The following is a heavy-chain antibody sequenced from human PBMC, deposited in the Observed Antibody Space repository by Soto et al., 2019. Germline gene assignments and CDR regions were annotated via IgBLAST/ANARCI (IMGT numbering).Heavy chain of an antibody. CDR1: RNIVTTYW. CDR3: DRRYKEKGRSDP. CDR2: IYPGHSDT. Sequence: GESLKSSEKASRNIVTTYWDGWVRQMPGKGLEWMGIIYPGHSDTKYSPSFQGQPTFSADKSISTAYLQWSSLKASDTAMYYCDRRYKEKGRSDPWGEETL. V-gene: IGHV5-51*01. J-gene: IGHJ5*02. D-gene: IGHD1-1*01.